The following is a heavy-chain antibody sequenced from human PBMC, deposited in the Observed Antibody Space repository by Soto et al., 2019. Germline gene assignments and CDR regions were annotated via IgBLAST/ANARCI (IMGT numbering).Heavy chain of an antibody. CDR2: INHSGST. D-gene: IGHD3-3*01. CDR1: GGNFSGYD. V-gene: IGHV4-34*01. CDR3: ARGLRTIFGVVIIGGYFWFDP. Sequence: SETLSLTYTVYGGNFSGYDWSWIRQNPGKGLEWIGEINHSGSTNYNPSLKSRVTISVDTSKNQFSLKLSSVTAADTAVYYCARGLRTIFGVVIIGGYFWFDPWGQGTLVTVSS. J-gene: IGHJ5*02.